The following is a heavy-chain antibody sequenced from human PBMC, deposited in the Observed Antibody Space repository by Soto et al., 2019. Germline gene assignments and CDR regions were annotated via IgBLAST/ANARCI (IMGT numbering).Heavy chain of an antibody. V-gene: IGHV3-23*01. J-gene: IGHJ3*02. Sequence: GGSLRLSCAASGFTFSSYAMSWVRQAPGKGLEWVSAISGSGGSTYYADSVKGRFTISRDNSKNTLYLQMNSLRAEDTAVYYCVKDSGTSIAARRHAFDIWGQGTMVTVSS. CDR1: GFTFSSYA. CDR3: VKDSGTSIAARRHAFDI. CDR2: ISGSGGST. D-gene: IGHD6-6*01.